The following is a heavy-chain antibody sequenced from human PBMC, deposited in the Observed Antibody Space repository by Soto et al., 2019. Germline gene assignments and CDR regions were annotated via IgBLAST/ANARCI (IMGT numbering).Heavy chain of an antibody. CDR3: ASVSGNYYGYYYAMDV. J-gene: IGHJ6*02. V-gene: IGHV4-59*01. D-gene: IGHD1-26*01. CDR1: GASISSYY. CDR2: IYYSGST. Sequence: QVQLQESGPGLVKPSETLSLTCTVSGASISSYYWSWIRQPPGKGLEWIGCIYYSGSTNYNPSLKSRVTISVDTSKNQFSLKLSSVTAADTAVYYCASVSGNYYGYYYAMDVWGQGTTVTVSS.